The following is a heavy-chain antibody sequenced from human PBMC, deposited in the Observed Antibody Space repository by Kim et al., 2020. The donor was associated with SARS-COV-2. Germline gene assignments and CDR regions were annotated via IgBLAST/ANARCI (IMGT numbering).Heavy chain of an antibody. Sequence: LKSRVTISVDTSKNQFSLRLSSVTAADTAVYYCARDRRRCSGGSCYGMDVWGQGTTVTVSS. V-gene: IGHV4-31*02. D-gene: IGHD2-15*01. J-gene: IGHJ6*02. CDR3: ARDRRRCSGGSCYGMDV.